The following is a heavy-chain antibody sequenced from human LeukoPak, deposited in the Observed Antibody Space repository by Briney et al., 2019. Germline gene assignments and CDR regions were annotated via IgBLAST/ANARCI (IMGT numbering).Heavy chain of an antibody. D-gene: IGHD2-2*01. V-gene: IGHV4-30-2*01. CDR2: IYHSGST. CDR3: ARAGYSSSTSCLDAFDI. Sequence: SQTLSLTCAVSGGSISSGGYSWSWIRQPPGKGLEWIGYIYHSGSTYYNPSLKSRVTISVDRSKNQFSLKLSSVTAADTAVYYCARAGYSSSTSCLDAFDIWGQGTMVTVSS. J-gene: IGHJ3*02. CDR1: GGSISSGGYS.